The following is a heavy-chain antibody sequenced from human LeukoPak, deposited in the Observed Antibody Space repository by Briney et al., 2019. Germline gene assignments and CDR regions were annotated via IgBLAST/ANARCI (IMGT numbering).Heavy chain of an antibody. D-gene: IGHD3-22*01. Sequence: PSETLSLTCTVSGGSISSTNYYWGWIRQPPGKGLEWIGSIYYSGSTYYNPSLKSRVTISVDTSKSQFSLKLSSVTAADTAVYYCARFHYDNKSRAHWGYFDYWGQGTLVTVSS. V-gene: IGHV4-39*01. CDR1: GGSISSTNYY. CDR2: IYYSGST. J-gene: IGHJ4*02. CDR3: ARFHYDNKSRAHWGYFDY.